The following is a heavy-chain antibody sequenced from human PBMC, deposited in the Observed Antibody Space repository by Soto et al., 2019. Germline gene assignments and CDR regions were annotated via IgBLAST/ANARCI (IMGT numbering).Heavy chain of an antibody. CDR2: ISPYNGNT. Sequence: QVQLVQSRAEVKKPGASVKVSCKASGYTLTSYGISWVRQAPGQGLEWVGWISPYNGNTNYAQKLQDRVTLTTDTSTSTAYMELRSLRPDDTDGYYCARADFDFWSGYSPFDYWGQGTLVTVSS. J-gene: IGHJ4*02. CDR1: GYTLTSYG. CDR3: ARADFDFWSGYSPFDY. V-gene: IGHV1-18*01. D-gene: IGHD3-3*01.